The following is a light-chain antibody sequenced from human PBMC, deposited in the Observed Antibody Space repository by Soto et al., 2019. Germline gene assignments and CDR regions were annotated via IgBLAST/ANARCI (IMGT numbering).Light chain of an antibody. V-gene: IGKV1-5*01. Sequence: DIQMTQSPSTLSASVGDRVTITCRASQSISSWLAWYQQKLGRAPRLLIYDASSLKSGVPARFSGSGSGTEFTLTISSLQPDDFATYYCQQYNTYSTFGQGTRLEIK. CDR2: DAS. J-gene: IGKJ5*01. CDR3: QQYNTYST. CDR1: QSISSW.